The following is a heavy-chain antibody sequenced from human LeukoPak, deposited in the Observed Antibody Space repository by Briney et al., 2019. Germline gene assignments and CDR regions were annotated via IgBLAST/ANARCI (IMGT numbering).Heavy chain of an antibody. CDR1: GYTFTSYG. Sequence: ASVKVSCKASGYTFTSYGISWVRQAPGQGLEWMGWISAYNGNTNYAQKLQGRVTMTTDTSTSTAYMELRSLRSDDTAVYYCARDRVTIFGVARDYYYYGMDVWGQGTTVTVSS. D-gene: IGHD3-3*01. V-gene: IGHV1-18*01. CDR3: ARDRVTIFGVARDYYYYGMDV. J-gene: IGHJ6*02. CDR2: ISAYNGNT.